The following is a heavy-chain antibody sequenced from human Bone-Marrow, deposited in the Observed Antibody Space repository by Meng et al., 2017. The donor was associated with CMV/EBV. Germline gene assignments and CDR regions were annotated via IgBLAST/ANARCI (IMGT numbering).Heavy chain of an antibody. V-gene: IGHV3-21*01. CDR3: ARQEEYSSGWARLYFDY. Sequence: FPFSSYSMDGVRQAPGKGLEWVSSISSSSSYIYYADSVKGRFTISRDNAKNSLYLQMNSLRAEDTAVYYCARQEEYSSGWARLYFDYWGQGTLVTVSS. J-gene: IGHJ4*02. CDR2: ISSSSSYI. CDR1: FPFSSYS. D-gene: IGHD6-19*01.